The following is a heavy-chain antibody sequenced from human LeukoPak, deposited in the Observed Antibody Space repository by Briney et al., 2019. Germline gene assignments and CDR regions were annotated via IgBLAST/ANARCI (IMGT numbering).Heavy chain of an antibody. D-gene: IGHD5-18*01. CDR2: INHSGST. CDR1: GGSFSGYY. Sequence: SETLSLTCAVYGGSFSGYYWSWIRQPPGKGLERIGEINHSGSTNYNPSLKSRVTISVDTSKNQFSLKLSSVTAADTAVYYCARENVDTAMGTGWFDPWGQGTLVTVSS. CDR3: ARENVDTAMGTGWFDP. J-gene: IGHJ5*02. V-gene: IGHV4-34*01.